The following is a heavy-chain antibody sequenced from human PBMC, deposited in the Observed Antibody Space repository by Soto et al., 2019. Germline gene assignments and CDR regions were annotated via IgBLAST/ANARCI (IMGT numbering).Heavy chain of an antibody. Sequence: QVQLVESGGGLVKPGGSLRLSCATSGFIFNDYYMHWIRQAPGKGLEWISYISGNGRIIQYADSAKGRFTISRDNAQNSLYLKMNSLRAEDTALYFCARDFYADSRTDFDYWGQGTLVTVSS. D-gene: IGHD4-17*01. CDR3: ARDFYADSRTDFDY. V-gene: IGHV3-11*01. CDR2: ISGNGRII. CDR1: GFIFNDYY. J-gene: IGHJ4*02.